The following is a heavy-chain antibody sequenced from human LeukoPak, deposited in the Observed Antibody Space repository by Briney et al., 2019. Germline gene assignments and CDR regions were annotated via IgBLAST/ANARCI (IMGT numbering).Heavy chain of an antibody. Sequence: PGGSLRLSCAASGFTFDDYGMSWVRQAPGKGLEWVSGIKWNGGSTGYADSVKGRFTISRDNSKNTLYLQMNSLRAEDTAVYYCAKSGYNRFDYWGQGTLVTVSS. D-gene: IGHD5-24*01. CDR1: GFTFDDYG. CDR2: IKWNGGST. V-gene: IGHV3-20*04. CDR3: AKSGYNRFDY. J-gene: IGHJ4*02.